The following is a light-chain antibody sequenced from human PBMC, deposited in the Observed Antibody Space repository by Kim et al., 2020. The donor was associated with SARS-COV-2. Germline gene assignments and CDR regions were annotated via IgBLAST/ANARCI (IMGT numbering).Light chain of an antibody. J-gene: IGLJ2*01. Sequence: VALGQTVRITCQGDSLRNFYASWYQQKPGQAPVLVFYGKNNRPSGIPERFSGSSPRNTASLTITATQAEDEADYYCNSRDSSGVVFGGGTKVTVL. CDR1: SLRNFY. V-gene: IGLV3-19*01. CDR2: GKN. CDR3: NSRDSSGVV.